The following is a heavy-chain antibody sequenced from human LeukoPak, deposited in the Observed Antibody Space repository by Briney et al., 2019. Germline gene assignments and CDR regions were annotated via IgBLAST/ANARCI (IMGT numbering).Heavy chain of an antibody. J-gene: IGHJ6*02. D-gene: IGHD6-6*01. CDR1: GGSVTSGGYY. CDR2: VYYTGST. CDR3: ARISAGRYGMDV. Sequence: SETLSLTCTVSGGSVTSGGYYWSWIRQHPGKGLEWVGYVYYTGSTYYNPSPKSRVTISPDTSKNHFSLKVSSVTAADTAVYYCARISAGRYGMDVWGQGTTVTVSS. V-gene: IGHV4-31*03.